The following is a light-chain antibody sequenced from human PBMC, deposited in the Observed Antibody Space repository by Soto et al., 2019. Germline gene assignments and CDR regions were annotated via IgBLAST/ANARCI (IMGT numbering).Light chain of an antibody. V-gene: IGKV4-1*01. CDR3: QQYYSTPRT. J-gene: IGKJ1*01. Sequence: DIVMTQSPDSLAVSLGERATINCKSSQSVLYRSNNKNYLAWYQQKPGQPPKLLFYWTSTRESGGPDRFSGSGSGTEFTLPISSRQAEDVAVYYCQQYYSTPRTFAQGTKVEIK. CDR1: QSVLYRSNNKNY. CDR2: WTS.